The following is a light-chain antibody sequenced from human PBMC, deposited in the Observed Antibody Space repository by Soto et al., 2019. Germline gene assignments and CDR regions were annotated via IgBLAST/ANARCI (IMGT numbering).Light chain of an antibody. CDR1: QDIGSF. CDR3: QQHDDYSHAT. Sequence: DIQMTQSPSTLSASVGDRVTISCRASQDIGSFLAWYQHKPGKAPKLLIYDASTLQTGVTSRFRGSGFGTEFTLTISGLQPDDFATYYCQQHDDYSHATFGQGTKVEIK. J-gene: IGKJ2*01. CDR2: DAS. V-gene: IGKV1-5*01.